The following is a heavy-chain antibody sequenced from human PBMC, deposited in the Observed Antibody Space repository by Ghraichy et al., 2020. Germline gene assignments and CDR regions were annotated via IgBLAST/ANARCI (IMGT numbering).Heavy chain of an antibody. Sequence: SETLSLTCTVSSGSISSDTFYWGWIRQAPGKGLEWIGTIYYSGTTYYSPSLKSRVTISVDTSKNQFSLRLTSVSVADTAVYYCARQSVTFDYWGQGTLVTVSS. D-gene: IGHD5-18*01. CDR2: IYYSGTT. CDR1: SGSISSDTFY. CDR3: ARQSVTFDY. V-gene: IGHV4-39*01. J-gene: IGHJ4*02.